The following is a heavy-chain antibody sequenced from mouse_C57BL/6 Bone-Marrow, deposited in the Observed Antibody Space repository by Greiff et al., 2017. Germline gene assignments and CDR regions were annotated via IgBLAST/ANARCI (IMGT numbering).Heavy chain of an antibody. D-gene: IGHD1-1*01. CDR1: GFTFNTYA. CDR2: IRSKSSNYAT. CDR3: VREGITTVVALDAMDY. Sequence: DVMLVESGGGLVQPKGSLKLSCAASGFTFNTYAMHWVRQAPGTGLEWVARIRSKSSNYATYYADSVKDRFTISRDDSQSMLYLQMNNLKTEDTAMYYCVREGITTVVALDAMDYWGQGTSVTVSS. V-gene: IGHV10-3*01. J-gene: IGHJ4*01.